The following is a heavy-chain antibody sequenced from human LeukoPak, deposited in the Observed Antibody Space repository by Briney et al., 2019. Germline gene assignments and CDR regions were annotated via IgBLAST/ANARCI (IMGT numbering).Heavy chain of an antibody. Sequence: SETLSLTCAVSGGSINSANYYWGWLRQPPGKGLEWIGSIYYSETTYDNPSLKSRVTISIETSKNQFSLKLSSVTASDTAVYYCARQRADYYYYYVDVWGKGTTVAVS. V-gene: IGHV4-39*01. CDR2: IYYSETT. CDR1: GGSINSANYY. J-gene: IGHJ6*03. CDR3: ARQRADYYYYYVDV.